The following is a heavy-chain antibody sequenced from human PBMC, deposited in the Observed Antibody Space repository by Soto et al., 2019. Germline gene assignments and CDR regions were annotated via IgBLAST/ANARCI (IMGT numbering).Heavy chain of an antibody. J-gene: IGHJ6*02. CDR2: ISAYNGNT. V-gene: IGHV1-18*04. CDR3: AREGSSSGQDYYYGMDV. CDR1: GYTFTSYY. D-gene: IGHD6-6*01. Sequence: QVQLVQSGAEVKKPGASVKVSCKASGYTFTSYYIHWVRQAPGQGLEWMGWISAYNGNTNYAQKLQGRVTMTTDTSTSTAYMELRSLRSDDTAVYYCAREGSSSGQDYYYGMDVWGQGTTVTVSS.